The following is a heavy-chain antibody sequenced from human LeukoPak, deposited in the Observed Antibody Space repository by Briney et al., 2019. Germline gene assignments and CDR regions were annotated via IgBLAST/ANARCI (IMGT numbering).Heavy chain of an antibody. J-gene: IGHJ4*02. CDR1: GFTFSSYA. D-gene: IGHD5-18*01. V-gene: IGHV3-30-3*01. CDR2: ISYDGSNK. Sequence: GGSLRLSCAASGFTFSSYAMHWVRQAPGKGLEWVAVISYDGSNKYYADSVKGRFTISRDNSKNTLYLQMNSLRAEDTAVYYCARAGYSYGLGFDYWGQGTLVTGSS. CDR3: ARAGYSYGLGFDY.